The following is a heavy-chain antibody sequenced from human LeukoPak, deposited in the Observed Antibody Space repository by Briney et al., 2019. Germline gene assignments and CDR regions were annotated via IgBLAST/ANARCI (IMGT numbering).Heavy chain of an antibody. CDR2: ISGYNGNT. J-gene: IGHJ4*02. V-gene: IGHV1-18*01. Sequence: ASVKVSCKASGYTFTSYYMTWVRQAPGQGLEWMGWISGYNGNTNYAQKFQGRVTMTTDTSTSTAYMDLRSLRSDDTAVYYCARDEGGSGWRFDYWGQGTLVTVSS. D-gene: IGHD6-19*01. CDR1: GYTFTSYY. CDR3: ARDEGGSGWRFDY.